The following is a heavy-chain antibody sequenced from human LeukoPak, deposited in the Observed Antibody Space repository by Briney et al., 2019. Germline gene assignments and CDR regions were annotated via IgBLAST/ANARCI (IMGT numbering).Heavy chain of an antibody. CDR2: MYYSGRP. CDR3: ARVDAEYYGSGIGIPPTYYYFDY. Sequence: SETLSLTCTVSGGSISSSSYYWGWIRQPPGKGLEWIGSMYYSGRPFYNPSLKSRVTISVDTSKNQFSLKLSSVTAADTAVYYCARVDAEYYGSGIGIPPTYYYFDYWGQGTLVTVSS. V-gene: IGHV4-39*07. CDR1: GGSISSSSYY. D-gene: IGHD3-10*01. J-gene: IGHJ4*02.